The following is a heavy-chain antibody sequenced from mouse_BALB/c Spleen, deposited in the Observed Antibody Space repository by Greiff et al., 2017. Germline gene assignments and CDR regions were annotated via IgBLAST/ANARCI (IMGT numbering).Heavy chain of an antibody. V-gene: IGHV1-18*01. CDR1: GYSFTGYT. D-gene: IGHD1-2*01. CDR3: ARGGLPSLRPPLY. J-gene: IGHJ3*01. CDR2: INPYNGGT. Sequence: VQLKESGPELVKPGASMKISCKASGYSFTGYTMNWVKQSHGKNLEWIGLINPYNGGTSYNQKFKGKATLTVDKSSSTAYMELLSLTSEDSAVYYCARGGLPSLRPPLYWGQGTLVTVSA.